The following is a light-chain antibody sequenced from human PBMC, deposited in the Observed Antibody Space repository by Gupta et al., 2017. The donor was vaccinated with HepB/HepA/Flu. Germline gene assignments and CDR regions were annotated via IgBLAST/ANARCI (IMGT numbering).Light chain of an antibody. Sequence: EIVMTQSPATLSVSPGERATLSCRASLSVNSNLAWYQQKPGQSPRLLIYGASTRATGIPARFSGSGSGTEFTLTISSLQSEDFAAYYCQQYNNWPPYTFGQGTKLEIK. CDR1: LSVNSN. J-gene: IGKJ2*01. CDR3: QQYNNWPPYT. CDR2: GAS. V-gene: IGKV3-15*01.